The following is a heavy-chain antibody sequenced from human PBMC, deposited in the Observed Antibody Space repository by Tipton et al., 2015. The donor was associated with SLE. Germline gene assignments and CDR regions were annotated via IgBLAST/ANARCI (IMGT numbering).Heavy chain of an antibody. Sequence: QLVQSGAEVKKPGESLKISCKGSGYTFTSYYMHWVRQAPGQGLEWMGIINPSGGSTSYAQKFQGRVTMTRDTSTSTVYMELSSLRSEDTAVYYCARGPELTGVRPHFDYWGQGTLVTVSS. J-gene: IGHJ4*02. D-gene: IGHD7-27*01. V-gene: IGHV1-46*01. CDR1: GYTFTSYY. CDR2: INPSGGST. CDR3: ARGPELTGVRPHFDY.